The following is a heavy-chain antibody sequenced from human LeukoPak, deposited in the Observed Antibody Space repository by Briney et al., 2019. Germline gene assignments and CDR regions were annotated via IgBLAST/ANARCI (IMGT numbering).Heavy chain of an antibody. V-gene: IGHV4-34*01. D-gene: IGHD1-26*01. CDR3: ARFPRIMWGEWEDAFDI. CDR2: IDDGGNT. J-gene: IGHJ3*02. CDR1: GGSFSDYF. Sequence: PPETRSLMCSVYGGSFSDYFWGWIRQPPGRGLEWIGEIDDGGNTNYNPSHTRRVSAAMEKSKKQFSLVMTSVTAADTAIYYCARFPRIMWGEWEDAFDIWGQG.